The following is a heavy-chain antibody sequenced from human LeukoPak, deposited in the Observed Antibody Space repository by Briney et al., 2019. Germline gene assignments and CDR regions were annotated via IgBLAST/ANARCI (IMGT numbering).Heavy chain of an antibody. D-gene: IGHD6-13*01. CDR3: AKSFGSSWNADLDY. CDR2: ISANTGNT. J-gene: IGHJ4*02. V-gene: IGHV1-18*01. Sequence: ASVKVSCKASGYTFTSYGLTWLRQAPAQGLEWMGWISANTGNTNYAQKFQGRATMTRDTSTSTAYMELRSLRSDDTAVYYCAKSFGSSWNADLDYWGQGTLVTVSS. CDR1: GYTFTSYG.